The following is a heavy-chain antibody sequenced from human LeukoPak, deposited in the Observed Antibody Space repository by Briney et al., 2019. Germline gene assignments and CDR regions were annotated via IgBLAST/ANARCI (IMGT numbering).Heavy chain of an antibody. D-gene: IGHD6-13*01. J-gene: IGHJ4*02. CDR3: ARGYRIAAAAPLY. CDR2: INHSGST. V-gene: IGHV4-34*01. Sequence: SETLSLTCAVYGGSFSGYYWRWIRPPPGKGLEWIGEINHSGSTNYNPSLKSRVTISVDTSKNQFSLKLSSVTAADTAVYYCARGYRIAAAAPLYWGQGTLVTVSS. CDR1: GGSFSGYY.